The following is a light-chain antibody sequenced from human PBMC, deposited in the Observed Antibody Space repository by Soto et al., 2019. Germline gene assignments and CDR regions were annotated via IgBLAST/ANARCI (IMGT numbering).Light chain of an antibody. V-gene: IGKV1-6*01. CDR1: QGIGND. Sequence: AIQLTQSPSSLSASVGDRVTISCRASQGIGNDLAWYQQKPGKAPRLLIFAASNLQSGVPSRFSGSGSGTDCTLTISRLQPEDVATYYCLQLYNFSWTFGQGTKVEIK. J-gene: IGKJ1*01. CDR2: AAS. CDR3: LQLYNFSWT.